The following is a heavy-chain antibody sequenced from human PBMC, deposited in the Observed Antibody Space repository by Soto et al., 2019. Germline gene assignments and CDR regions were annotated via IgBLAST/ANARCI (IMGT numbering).Heavy chain of an antibody. Sequence: EVQLVESGGGLVKPGGSLRLSCAASGFTFNTYTLAWVRQAPGRGLEWVSSVSSSSIYIHYGDSVKGRFTISRANAQNSVYLQMDSLRADDTAVYYCARETYCSSTSCYLDYWGRGTLVTVSS. V-gene: IGHV3-21*02. CDR2: VSSSSIYI. J-gene: IGHJ4*02. D-gene: IGHD2-2*01. CDR3: ARETYCSSTSCYLDY. CDR1: GFTFNTYT.